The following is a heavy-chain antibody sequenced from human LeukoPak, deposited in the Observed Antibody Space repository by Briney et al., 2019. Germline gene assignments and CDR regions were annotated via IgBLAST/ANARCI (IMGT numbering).Heavy chain of an antibody. J-gene: IGHJ4*02. CDR2: ITHSGST. D-gene: IGHD3-22*01. V-gene: IGHV4-59*08. CDR1: GGSINRYY. CDR3: ARYYADIGGFFSYYFEF. Sequence: SSETLSLTCTVSGGSINRYYWSWIRQPPGQGLEWIGYITHSGSTTYNPSLKGRVTISVDTSKNQFSLRLNSVTAADTAVYYCARYYADIGGFFSYYFEFWGQGALVTVSS.